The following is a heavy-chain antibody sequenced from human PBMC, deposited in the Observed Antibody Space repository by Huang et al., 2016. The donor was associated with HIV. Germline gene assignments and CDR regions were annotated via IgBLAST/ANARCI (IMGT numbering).Heavy chain of an antibody. Sequence: EVQLLESGGGLVQPGGSLRLSCAASGFIFSSYAMSWVRQAPGKGLEWCSTINDDVVGTYYAESVKGRFTSSRDNSKNTLFLQVNSLRGEDTAVYYCAKFRGGVVRSYHFYYWGQGTLVTVSS. V-gene: IGHV3-23*01. CDR1: GFIFSSYA. CDR2: INDDVVGT. D-gene: IGHD2-2*01. J-gene: IGHJ4*02. CDR3: AKFRGGVVRSYHFYY.